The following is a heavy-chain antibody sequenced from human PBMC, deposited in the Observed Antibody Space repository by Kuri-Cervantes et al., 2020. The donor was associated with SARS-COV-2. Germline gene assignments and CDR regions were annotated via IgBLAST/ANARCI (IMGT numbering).Heavy chain of an antibody. CDR1: GFTFSNYD. CDR3: ARSTPFRRLVVISQGGAFDI. Sequence: GGSLRLSCAPSGFTFSNYDMHWVRQAPGKGLEWVAYISAHSTTIKYADSVKGRFAISRDNANNSLYLQMSSLRAEDTAVYYCARSTPFRRLVVISQGGAFDIWGQGTMVTVSS. V-gene: IGHV3-48*01. J-gene: IGHJ3*02. D-gene: IGHD3-22*01. CDR2: ISAHSTTI.